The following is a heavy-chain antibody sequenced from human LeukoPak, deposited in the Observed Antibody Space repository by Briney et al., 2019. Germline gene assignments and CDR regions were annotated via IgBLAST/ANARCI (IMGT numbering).Heavy chain of an antibody. J-gene: IGHJ4*02. V-gene: IGHV3-7*01. CDR3: ARVDGSSSCPDY. Sequence: GGSLRLSCAASGFTFSSYWMSWVRQAPGKGLEWVANIKEDGSETYYVDSVKGRFTISRDNAKNSLYLQMSGLRAEDTAVYYCARVDGSSSCPDYWGQGTRVTVSS. CDR2: IKEDGSET. CDR1: GFTFSSYW. D-gene: IGHD6-13*01.